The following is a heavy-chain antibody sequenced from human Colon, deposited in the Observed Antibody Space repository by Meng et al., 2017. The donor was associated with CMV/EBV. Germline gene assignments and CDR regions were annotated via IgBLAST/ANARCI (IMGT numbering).Heavy chain of an antibody. V-gene: IGHV3-23*03. Sequence: SCEASGFTFSTFAMTWVRQAPGKGLEWVSFMYGVGSSAYYADSVKGRFTISRDNSKNTVYLQMNSLTAEDTAVYYCAKHVPFLEWFILDDWGQGTLVTVSS. D-gene: IGHD3-3*01. CDR2: MYGVGSSA. CDR1: GFTFSTFA. J-gene: IGHJ4*02. CDR3: AKHVPFLEWFILDD.